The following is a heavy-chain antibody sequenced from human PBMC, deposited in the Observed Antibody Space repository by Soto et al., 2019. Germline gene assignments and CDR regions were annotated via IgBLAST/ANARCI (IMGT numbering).Heavy chain of an antibody. V-gene: IGHV1-2*04. J-gene: IGHJ4*02. CDR1: GYTFTVYY. CDR2: INPNSGGT. D-gene: IGHD6-13*01. Sequence: ASVKVSCKASGYTFTVYYMHWVRQAPGQGLGWMGWINPNSGGTNYAQKFQGWVTMTRDTSISTAYMELSRLRSDATAVYYCARGGRSSWYFDYWGQGTLVTVSS. CDR3: ARGGRSSWYFDY.